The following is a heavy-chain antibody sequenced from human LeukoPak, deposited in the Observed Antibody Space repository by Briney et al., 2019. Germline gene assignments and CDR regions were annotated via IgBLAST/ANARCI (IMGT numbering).Heavy chain of an antibody. J-gene: IGHJ3*02. CDR1: GFTVSSNY. D-gene: IGHD3-22*01. CDR2: IYSGGST. Sequence: GGSLRLSCAASGFTVSSNYMSWVRQAPGKGLEWVSVIYSGGSTYYADSVKGRFTISRDNSKNTLYLQMNSLRAEDTAVYYCAREGGSSGSAFDIWGQGTMVTVSP. CDR3: AREGGSSGSAFDI. V-gene: IGHV3-53*01.